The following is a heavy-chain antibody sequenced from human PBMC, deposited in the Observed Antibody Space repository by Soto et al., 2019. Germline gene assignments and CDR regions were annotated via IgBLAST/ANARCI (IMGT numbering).Heavy chain of an antibody. Sequence: SETLSLTCTVSGGSISSGGYYWSWIRQHPGKGLEWIGYIYYSGSTYYNPSLKSRVTISVDTSKNQFSLELSSVTAADTAVYYCARTYYYDSSGLFDYWGQGTLVTVSS. CDR3: ARTYYYDSSGLFDY. J-gene: IGHJ4*02. D-gene: IGHD3-22*01. CDR2: IYYSGST. V-gene: IGHV4-31*03. CDR1: GGSISSGGYY.